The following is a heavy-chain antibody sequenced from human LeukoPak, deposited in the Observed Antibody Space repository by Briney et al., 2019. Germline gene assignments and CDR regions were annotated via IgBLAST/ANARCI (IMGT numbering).Heavy chain of an antibody. CDR1: GGSISSNNW. D-gene: IGHD3/OR15-3a*01. J-gene: IGHJ4*02. CDR2: IHHSGRT. Sequence: SETLSLTCAVSGGSISSNNWWSWVRQPPGKGLEWIGEIHHSGRTNHNPSLKSRVTISVDKSKNQFSLKLTSVTAADTAVYYCARHGGRGIGHWGQGTLVTVSS. V-gene: IGHV4-4*02. CDR3: ARHGGRGIGH.